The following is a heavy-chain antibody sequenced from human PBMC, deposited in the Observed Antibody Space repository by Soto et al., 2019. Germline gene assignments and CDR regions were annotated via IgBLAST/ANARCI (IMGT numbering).Heavy chain of an antibody. J-gene: IGHJ4*02. Sequence: QVQLQESGPGLVKPSQTLSLTCTVSGGSISSGGYYWRWIRQHPGKGLEWIGYIYYSGSTYYNPSIKSRVTISVDTSKNQFSLKLSSVTAADTAVYYCARVSRIQLWLGPDYWGQGTLVTVSS. CDR1: GGSISSGGYY. V-gene: IGHV4-31*03. CDR2: IYYSGST. D-gene: IGHD5-18*01. CDR3: ARVSRIQLWLGPDY.